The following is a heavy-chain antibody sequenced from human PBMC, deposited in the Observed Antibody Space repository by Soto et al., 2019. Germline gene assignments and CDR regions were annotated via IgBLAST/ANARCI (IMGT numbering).Heavy chain of an antibody. V-gene: IGHV1-3*01. Sequence: ASVKVSCKASGYTFTSYAMHWVRQAPGQRLEWMGWINAGNGNTKYSQKFQGRVTITRDTSASTAYMELSSLRSEDTAVYYCARDRRVLGYCSSTSCHGTFDYRGQGTLVTVSS. D-gene: IGHD2-2*01. CDR2: INAGNGNT. CDR3: ARDRRVLGYCSSTSCHGTFDY. CDR1: GYTFTSYA. J-gene: IGHJ4*02.